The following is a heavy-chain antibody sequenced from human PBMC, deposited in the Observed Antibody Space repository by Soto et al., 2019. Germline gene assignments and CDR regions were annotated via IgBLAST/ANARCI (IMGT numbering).Heavy chain of an antibody. CDR2: TYQSGSA. V-gene: IGHV4-30-2*06. J-gene: IGHJ6*02. Sequence: SETLSLTCTVTGSSISSGGYSWTWSRQSPGKGLEWIGYTYQSGSAYYNPSLKSRVTISVDRSKNQFSLNLTSVTAADTAVYYCARDYYGMDVWGQGTTVTAP. CDR3: ARDYYGMDV. CDR1: GSSISSGGYS.